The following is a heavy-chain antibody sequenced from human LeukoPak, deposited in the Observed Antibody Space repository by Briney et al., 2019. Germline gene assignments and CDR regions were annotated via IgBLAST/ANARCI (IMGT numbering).Heavy chain of an antibody. Sequence: PGGSLRLSCAASGFTFSSYGMHWVRQAPGKGLEWVAVIWYDGSNKYYADSVKDRFTISRDNSKNTLYLQMNSLRAEDTAVYYCARDASYYDILTGYPGYWGQGTLVTVSS. J-gene: IGHJ4*02. CDR1: GFTFSSYG. V-gene: IGHV3-33*01. CDR3: ARDASYYDILTGYPGY. D-gene: IGHD3-9*01. CDR2: IWYDGSNK.